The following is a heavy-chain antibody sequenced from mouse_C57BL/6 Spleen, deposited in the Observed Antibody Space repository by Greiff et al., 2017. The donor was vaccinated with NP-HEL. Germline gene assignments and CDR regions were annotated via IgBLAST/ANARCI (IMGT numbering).Heavy chain of an antibody. CDR3: ARHPLYDGYYDYYAMDY. J-gene: IGHJ4*01. CDR2: ISSGGSYT. CDR1: GFTFSSYG. V-gene: IGHV5-6*01. D-gene: IGHD2-3*01. Sequence: EVKLVESGGDLVKPGGSLKLSCAASGFTFSSYGMSWVRQTPDKRLEWVATISSGGSYTYYPDSVKGRFTISRDNAKNTLYLQMSSLKSEDTAMYYCARHPLYDGYYDYYAMDYWGQGTSVTVSS.